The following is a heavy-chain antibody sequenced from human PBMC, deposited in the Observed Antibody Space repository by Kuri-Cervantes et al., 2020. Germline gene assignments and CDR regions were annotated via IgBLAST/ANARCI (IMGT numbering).Heavy chain of an antibody. D-gene: IGHD6-13*01. Sequence: SETLSLTCTVSGGSISSSSYYWGWIRQPPGKGLEWIGSIYYSGSTYYNPSLKSRVTISVDTSKNQFSLKLSSVTAADTAVYYCARGRGSSWYYSQHWGQGTLVTVSS. CDR2: IYYSGST. CDR1: GGSISSSSYY. CDR3: ARGRGSSWYYSQH. J-gene: IGHJ1*01. V-gene: IGHV4-39*07.